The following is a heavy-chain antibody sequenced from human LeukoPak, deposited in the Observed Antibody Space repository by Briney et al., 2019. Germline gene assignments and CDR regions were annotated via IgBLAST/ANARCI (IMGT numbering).Heavy chain of an antibody. CDR1: GLIFSKYW. Sequence: GGSLRLSCAASGLIFSKYWMTWVRQAPGKGLEWVASIKPDRSEKYYLDSVKGRFTISRDNARDSLYLQMNSLRDDDTSVYFCARDASALYWGRGTLVTVSS. CDR3: ARDASALY. D-gene: IGHD6-19*01. J-gene: IGHJ4*02. V-gene: IGHV3-7*01. CDR2: IKPDRSEK.